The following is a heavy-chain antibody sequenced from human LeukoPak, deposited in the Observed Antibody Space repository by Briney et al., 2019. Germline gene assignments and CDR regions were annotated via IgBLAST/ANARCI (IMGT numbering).Heavy chain of an antibody. D-gene: IGHD3-10*01. CDR3: ARALWFGETFPAY. J-gene: IGHJ4*02. V-gene: IGHV3-48*01. CDR2: ISSSSSTI. CDR1: GLTISSYS. Sequence: GGSLRLSCAASGLTISSYSMNWVRQAPGKGLQWVSYISSSSSTIYYADSVKGRFTISRDNAKNSLYLQMNSLRAEDPAVYYCARALWFGETFPAYWGQGTLVTVSS.